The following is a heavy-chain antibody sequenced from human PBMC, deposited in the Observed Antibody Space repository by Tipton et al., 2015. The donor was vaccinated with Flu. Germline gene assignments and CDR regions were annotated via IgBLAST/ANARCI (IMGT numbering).Heavy chain of an antibody. CDR1: GGSITAYY. CDR2: VRHNRLT. D-gene: IGHD4-11*01. V-gene: IGHV4-4*09. Sequence: TLSLTCSVSGGSITAYYWSWIRQPPGKGLEWIGGVRHNRLTRYNPSLYSRATISEDTSKNHLSLRLNSVTAADTAVYYCARRDYSNYVSEPKNWFDPWGQGTLVTVSS. J-gene: IGHJ5*02. CDR3: ARRDYSNYVSEPKNWFDP.